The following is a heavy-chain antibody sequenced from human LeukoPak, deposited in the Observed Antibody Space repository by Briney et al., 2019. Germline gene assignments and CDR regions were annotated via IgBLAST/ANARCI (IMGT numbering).Heavy chain of an antibody. D-gene: IGHD3-9*01. V-gene: IGHV3-64*01. Sequence: GSLRLSCAASGLTFSSYAMHWVRQAPGKGLEYVSAISSNGGSTYYANSVKGRFTISRDNSKNTLYLQMGSLRAEDMAVYYCARGTHYDILTGSPFDYWGQGTLVTVSS. CDR1: GLTFSSYA. J-gene: IGHJ4*02. CDR3: ARGTHYDILTGSPFDY. CDR2: ISSNGGST.